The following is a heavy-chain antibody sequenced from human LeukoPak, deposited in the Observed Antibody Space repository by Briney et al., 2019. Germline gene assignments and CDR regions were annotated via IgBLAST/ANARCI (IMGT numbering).Heavy chain of an antibody. D-gene: IGHD5-18*01. Sequence: GRSLRLFCAASGFTFSSYAKHWVRQSLGKGLEWVAVMSYDGFNKYYADSVKGRFTISRDNSKNTLYLQMNSLRAEDTAVYYCAKTKGYSYGYYFDYWGQGTLVTVSS. CDR3: AKTKGYSYGYYFDY. CDR2: MSYDGFNK. J-gene: IGHJ4*02. V-gene: IGHV3-30*18. CDR1: GFTFSSYA.